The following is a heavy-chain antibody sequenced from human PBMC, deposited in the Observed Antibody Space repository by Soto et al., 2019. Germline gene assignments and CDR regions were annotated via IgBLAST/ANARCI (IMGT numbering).Heavy chain of an antibody. CDR2: VFYTGFT. CDR3: ATSQQGYNWTYFDH. D-gene: IGHD1-20*01. J-gene: IGHJ4*02. V-gene: IGHV4-39*01. Sequence: PSETLSLTCAVSGASISGSYYYWAWLRQSPGKGPEWIGSVFYTGFTSYNPSLESRVSVSVDTSKSQSSLKLSAVTAADTAVYYCATSQQGYNWTYFDHWGQGALVTVYS. CDR1: GASISGSYYY.